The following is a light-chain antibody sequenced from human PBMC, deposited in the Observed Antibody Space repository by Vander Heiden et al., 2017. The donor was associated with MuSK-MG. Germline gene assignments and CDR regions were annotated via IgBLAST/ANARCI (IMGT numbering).Light chain of an antibody. CDR3: QQDNFLIT. CDR1: QSVSSN. Sequence: EIVLTQSPATLSLSPGERATFSCTASQSVSSNLDWYQQKPGQSPRLVIYDTSTRANGIPDRFSGSGSGKEFTLTSSSLQYEDYAVYYWQQDNFLITFGQGTRLEIK. V-gene: IGKV3-15*01. J-gene: IGKJ5*01. CDR2: DTS.